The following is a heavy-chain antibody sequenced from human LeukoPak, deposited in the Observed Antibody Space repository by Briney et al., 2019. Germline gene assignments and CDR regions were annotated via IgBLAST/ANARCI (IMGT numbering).Heavy chain of an antibody. J-gene: IGHJ4*02. CDR1: GFTFIDYD. CDR2: IGIRGDT. V-gene: IGHV3-13*01. Sequence: GGSLRLSCAASGFTFIDYDTHWVRQVIGKGLEWVSAIGIRGDTHYSGSVKGRFTISRENAESSLYLQMNSLRAEDTAVYYCARDRQIAYWGQGTLVTVSS. CDR3: ARDRQIAY.